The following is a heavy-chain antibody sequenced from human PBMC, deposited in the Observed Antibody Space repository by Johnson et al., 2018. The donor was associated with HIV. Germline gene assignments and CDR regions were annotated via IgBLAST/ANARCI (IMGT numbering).Heavy chain of an antibody. CDR2: ISGSGGST. Sequence: VQLVESGGGLIQPGGSLRLSCAAYGFTVSSYAMHWVRQAPGKGLEWVSGISGSGGSTYYADSVKGRFTISRDNSKNTLYLQMNSLRAEDTAVYYCAKVSWEARLGDPFDIWGQGTMVTVSS. CDR1: GFTVSSYA. CDR3: AKVSWEARLGDPFDI. J-gene: IGHJ3*02. V-gene: IGHV3-23*04. D-gene: IGHD1-26*01.